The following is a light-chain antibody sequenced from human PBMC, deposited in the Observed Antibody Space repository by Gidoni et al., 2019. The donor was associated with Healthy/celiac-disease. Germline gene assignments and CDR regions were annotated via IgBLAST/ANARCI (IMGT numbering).Light chain of an antibody. Sequence: QSVLTQPPSASGTPGQRVTISCSGSSSNIGSNTVNWYQQPPGTAPKLLIYSNNQRPPGVPDRFSGSKSGTSASLAISGLQSEDEADYYCAAWDDSLTVVFGGGTKLTVL. CDR1: SSNIGSNT. CDR2: SNN. CDR3: AAWDDSLTVV. V-gene: IGLV1-44*01. J-gene: IGLJ2*01.